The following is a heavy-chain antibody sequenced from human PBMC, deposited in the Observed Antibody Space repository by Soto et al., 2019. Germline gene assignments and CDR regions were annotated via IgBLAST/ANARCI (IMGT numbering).Heavy chain of an antibody. J-gene: IGHJ4*01. Sequence: GGPRRLPKAASGFTFINLGRNWVRQAPRKGLEWAGRFKSKTHGETTDYAEPVKGRFAVSSDDSNNMVYLQMNSLKIEVTAVYYCTTDSSSSITIVRFDYWGHGTLVTVSS. CDR1: GFTFINLG. CDR3: TTDSSSSITIVRFDY. V-gene: IGHV3-15*07. CDR2: FKSKTHGETT. D-gene: IGHD2-2*01.